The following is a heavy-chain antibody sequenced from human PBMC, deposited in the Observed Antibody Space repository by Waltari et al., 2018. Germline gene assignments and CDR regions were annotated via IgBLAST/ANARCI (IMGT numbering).Heavy chain of an antibody. J-gene: IGHJ4*02. Sequence: EVQLVESGGGLVQPGGSLRLSCAASGFTFSSYSMNWVRQAPGKGLEWVSYISSSSSTIYYADSVKGRFTISRDNAKNSLYLQMNSLRAEDTAVYYCASIGHSSSWTYFDYWGQGTLVTVSS. V-gene: IGHV3-48*01. D-gene: IGHD6-13*01. CDR3: ASIGHSSSWTYFDY. CDR1: GFTFSSYS. CDR2: ISSSSSTI.